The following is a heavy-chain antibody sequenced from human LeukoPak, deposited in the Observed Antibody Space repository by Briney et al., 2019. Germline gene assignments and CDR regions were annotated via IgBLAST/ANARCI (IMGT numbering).Heavy chain of an antibody. CDR1: GGSFSGYY. CDR3: ARLAYGSGSYHY. J-gene: IGHJ4*02. D-gene: IGHD3-10*01. V-gene: IGHV4-34*01. CDR2: INHSVST. Sequence: NPSETLSLTCAVYGGSFSGYYWSCIRQPPGQGLEWLGEINHSVSTNYNPSLKSRVTISVDTSKNQFSLKLSSVTAADTAVYYCARLAYGSGSYHYWGQGTLVTVSS.